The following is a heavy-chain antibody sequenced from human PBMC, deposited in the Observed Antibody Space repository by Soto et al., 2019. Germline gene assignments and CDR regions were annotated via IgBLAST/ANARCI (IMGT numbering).Heavy chain of an antibody. J-gene: IGHJ4*02. Sequence: EVQLVESGGGLVQPGGSLRLYCAASGFTFSSYEMNWVRQAPGKGLEWLSYITTGGGTIYYADSAKGRFTISRDTAKNALYLQMNSLRAEDTAVYYCARRKSVPVAWAFYFDYWGQGALVTVSS. D-gene: IGHD2-2*01. CDR2: ITTGGGTI. V-gene: IGHV3-48*03. CDR1: GFTFSSYE. CDR3: ARRKSVPVAWAFYFDY.